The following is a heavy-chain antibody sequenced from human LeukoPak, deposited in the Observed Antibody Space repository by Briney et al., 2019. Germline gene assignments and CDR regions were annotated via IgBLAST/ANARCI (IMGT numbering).Heavy chain of an antibody. D-gene: IGHD2-21*02. Sequence: GGSLRLSSLASGFTFSNTWMNWVRQAPGKGLEWVARIRSKRDGGTTDYAAPVKGRFTISRDDSKNTMYLQMNSLKAEDTAVYYCARDWYYAFDFWGQGTMVTVSS. CDR2: IRSKRDGGTT. J-gene: IGHJ3*01. CDR3: ARDWYYAFDF. V-gene: IGHV3-15*07. CDR1: GFTFSNTW.